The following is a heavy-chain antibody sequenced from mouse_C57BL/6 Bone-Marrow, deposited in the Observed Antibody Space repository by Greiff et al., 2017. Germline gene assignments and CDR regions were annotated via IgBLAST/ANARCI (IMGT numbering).Heavy chain of an antibody. D-gene: IGHD1-1*01. V-gene: IGHV1-82*01. CDR2: IYPGDGDT. Sequence: VQLQESGPELVKPGASVKISCKASGYAFSSSWMNWVKQRPGKGLEWIGRIYPGDGDTNYNGKFKGKATLTADKSSSTAYMQLSSLTSEDSAVYFCARSQDTTVVSFDYWGQGTTLTVSS. CDR1: GYAFSSSW. J-gene: IGHJ2*01. CDR3: ARSQDTTVVSFDY.